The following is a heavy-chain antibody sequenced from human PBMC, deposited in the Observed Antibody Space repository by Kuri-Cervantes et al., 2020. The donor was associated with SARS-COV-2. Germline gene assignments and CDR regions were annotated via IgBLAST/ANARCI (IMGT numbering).Heavy chain of an antibody. Sequence: GGSLRLSCAASGFTFSSYSMNWVRQAPGKGLEWVSYISSSSSTIYYADSVKGRFTISRDNAKNTLYLQMNSLRAEDTAVYYCAIIAAAGGWGFDPWGQGTLVTVSS. V-gene: IGHV3-48*04. CDR2: ISSSSSTI. J-gene: IGHJ5*02. D-gene: IGHD6-13*01. CDR1: GFTFSSYS. CDR3: AIIAAAGGWGFDP.